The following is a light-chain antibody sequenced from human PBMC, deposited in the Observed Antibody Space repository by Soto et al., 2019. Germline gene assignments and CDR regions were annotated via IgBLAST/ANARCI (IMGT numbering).Light chain of an antibody. J-gene: IGLJ3*02. CDR2: VGTGGIVG. CDR1: SGYSNYK. CDR3: GADHGSGSNFVWV. Sequence: QLVLTQPPSASASLGASVTLTCTLSSGYSNYKVDWFQQRPGKGPRFVMRVGTGGIVGSKGDGIPDRFSVLGSGLNRYLTIKNIQEEDESDYHCGADHGSGSNFVWVFGRGTK. V-gene: IGLV9-49*01.